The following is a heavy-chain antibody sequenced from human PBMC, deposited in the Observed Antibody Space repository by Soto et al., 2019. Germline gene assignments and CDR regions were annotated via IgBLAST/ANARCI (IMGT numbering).Heavy chain of an antibody. J-gene: IGHJ4*02. CDR2: INPSGGST. V-gene: IGHV1-46*03. Sequence: ASVKVSCKASGYTFTSYYMHWVRQAPGQGLEWMGIINPSGGSTSYAQKFQGRVTMTRDTSTSTVYMELSSLRSEDTAVYYCARACCSSGWYRSIDYWGQGTLVTVSS. CDR1: GYTFTSYY. CDR3: ARACCSSGWYRSIDY. D-gene: IGHD6-19*01.